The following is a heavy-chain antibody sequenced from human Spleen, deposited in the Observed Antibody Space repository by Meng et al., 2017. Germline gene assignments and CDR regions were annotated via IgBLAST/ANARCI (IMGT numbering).Heavy chain of an antibody. J-gene: IGHJ4*02. CDR2: IYYSGST. V-gene: IGHV4-61*01. CDR1: GGSVSSGSYY. D-gene: IGHD6-13*01. CDR3: ARDLQSSSWYYFDC. Sequence: VRLEESGPGLVRPSETRSLTCTVSGGSVSSGSYYWTWIRQPPGKGLEWIGYIYYSGSTNYNPSLKSRVTISVDTSKNQFSLKVRSVTAADTAVYYCARDLQSSSWYYFDCWGRGTLVTVSS.